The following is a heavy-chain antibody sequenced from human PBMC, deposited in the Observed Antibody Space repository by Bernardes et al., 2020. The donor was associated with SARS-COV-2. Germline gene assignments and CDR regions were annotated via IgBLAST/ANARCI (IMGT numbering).Heavy chain of an antibody. CDR3: ARDSAWFGEFLRQYYYGMDV. D-gene: IGHD3-10*01. CDR2: IKQDGSEK. CDR1: GFTFSSYW. Sequence: GGSLRLSCAASGFTFSSYWMSWVRQAPGKGLEWVANIKQDGSEKYYVDSVKGRFTISRDNAKNSLYLQMNSLRAEDTAVYYCARDSAWFGEFLRQYYYGMDVWGQGTTVTVSS. V-gene: IGHV3-7*01. J-gene: IGHJ6*02.